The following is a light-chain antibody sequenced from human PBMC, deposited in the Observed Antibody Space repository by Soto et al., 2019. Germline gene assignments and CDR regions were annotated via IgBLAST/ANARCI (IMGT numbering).Light chain of an antibody. Sequence: DIQMTQSPSTLSASVGDRVTITCRASQSISSWLAWYQQKPGKAPKLLIYDASSLESGVPSRFSGSGSGTEFTLTLSSLQPDDFATYYCQQYNSYQGTFGPGTKVDIK. J-gene: IGKJ3*01. CDR1: QSISSW. CDR3: QQYNSYQGT. CDR2: DAS. V-gene: IGKV1-5*01.